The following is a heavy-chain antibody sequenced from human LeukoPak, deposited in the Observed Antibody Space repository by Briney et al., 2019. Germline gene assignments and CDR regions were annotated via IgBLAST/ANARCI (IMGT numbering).Heavy chain of an antibody. V-gene: IGHV1-69*13. D-gene: IGHD3-22*01. Sequence: SVKVSCKASGGTFSSYAISWVRKAPGQGLEWMGGIIPIFGTANYAQKFQGRVTITADESTSTAYMELSSLRSEDTAVYYCARDLDYYDSSGYYFDYWGQGTLVTVSS. J-gene: IGHJ4*02. CDR2: IIPIFGTA. CDR3: ARDLDYYDSSGYYFDY. CDR1: GGTFSSYA.